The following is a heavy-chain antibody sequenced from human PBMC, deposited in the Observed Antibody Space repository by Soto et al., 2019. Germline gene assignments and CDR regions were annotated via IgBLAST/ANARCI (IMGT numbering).Heavy chain of an antibody. J-gene: IGHJ4*02. Sequence: EVQLLESGGGLVQPGGSLRLSCAASGFTFNGNAMTWVRQALGKGLEWVSSISGSVGSTYYADSVKGRFTISRDNSRSTLYLQMTSLRAEDTALYYCAKGGQMSYWGQGTLVTVSS. CDR1: GFTFNGNA. D-gene: IGHD3-16*01. V-gene: IGHV3-23*01. CDR3: AKGGQMSY. CDR2: ISGSVGST.